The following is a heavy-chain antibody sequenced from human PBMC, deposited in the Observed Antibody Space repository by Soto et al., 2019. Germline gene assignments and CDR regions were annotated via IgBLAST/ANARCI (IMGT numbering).Heavy chain of an antibody. Sequence: SENLSLTCAVYGGSFSGYYWSWIRQPPGKGLEWIGEINHSGSTNYNPSLKSRVTISVDTSKNQFSLKLSSGTAADTAVYYCAREPPTVTRSSLGYYYYYYMDVWGKGTTVTVSS. D-gene: IGHD4-17*01. V-gene: IGHV4-34*01. CDR1: GGSFSGYY. CDR3: AREPPTVTRSSLGYYYYYYMDV. CDR2: INHSGST. J-gene: IGHJ6*03.